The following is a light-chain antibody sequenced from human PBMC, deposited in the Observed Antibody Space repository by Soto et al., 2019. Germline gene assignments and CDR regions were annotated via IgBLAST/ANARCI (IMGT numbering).Light chain of an antibody. CDR2: EVS. V-gene: IGLV2-14*01. CDR3: SSYTSSTTLL. Sequence: QSVLTQSASVSGSPGQSITISCTGTSSDVGGYNYVTWYQHHPGQAPKVMIYEVSNRPSGVSNRFSGSKSGNTASLTISGLQAEDEADYYCSSYTSSTTLLFGGGTKLTVL. J-gene: IGLJ2*01. CDR1: SSDVGGYNY.